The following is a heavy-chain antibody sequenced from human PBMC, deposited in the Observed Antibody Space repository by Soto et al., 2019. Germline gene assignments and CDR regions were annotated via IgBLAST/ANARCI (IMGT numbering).Heavy chain of an antibody. D-gene: IGHD2-2*01. CDR1: GGSISSYY. J-gene: IGHJ4*02. Sequence: SETLSLTCIVSGGSISSYYWSWIRKPPGKGLEWIGYIYYSGSTNSNSGSTNYNPSLKSRVTISVDTSKNQFSLKLASVTAANTAVYYYARDRYCSSTSCSTAGVDYWGQGTLVTVSS. V-gene: IGHV4-59*01. CDR3: ARDRYCSSTSCSTAGVDY. CDR2: IYYSGSTNSNSGST.